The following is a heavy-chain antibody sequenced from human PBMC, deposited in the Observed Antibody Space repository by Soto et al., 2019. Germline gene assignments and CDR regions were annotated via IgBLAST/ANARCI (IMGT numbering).Heavy chain of an antibody. CDR1: GASVSSPTHY. Sequence: SETLSLTCTVSGASVSSPTHYWNWIRQSPGKGLEWIGFVYYSGITNYSPSLKSRVTISLDTSKDQFSLRLTSVTAADTAVYYCARTRDNNINYYYALDVWGQGTMVTVSS. CDR3: ARTRDNNINYYYALDV. CDR2: VYYSGIT. J-gene: IGHJ6*02. V-gene: IGHV4-61*01. D-gene: IGHD1-20*01.